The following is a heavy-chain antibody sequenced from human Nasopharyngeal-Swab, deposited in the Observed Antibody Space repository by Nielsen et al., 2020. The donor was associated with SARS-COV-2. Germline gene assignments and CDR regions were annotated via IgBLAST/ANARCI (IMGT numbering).Heavy chain of an antibody. J-gene: IGHJ3*02. D-gene: IGHD3-16*01. CDR3: AKTNWGSDAFDI. Sequence: GESLKISCAASGFTFSSYAMSWVRQAPGKGLEWVSAISDSGGSTYYADSVKGRFTISRDNSKNTLYLQMNSLRAEDTAVYYCAKTNWGSDAFDIWGQGTMVTVSS. CDR1: GFTFSSYA. V-gene: IGHV3-23*01. CDR2: ISDSGGST.